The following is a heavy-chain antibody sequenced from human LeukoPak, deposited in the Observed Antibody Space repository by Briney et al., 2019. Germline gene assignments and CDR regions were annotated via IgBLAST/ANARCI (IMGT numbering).Heavy chain of an antibody. J-gene: IGHJ4*02. V-gene: IGHV3-9*01. Sequence: GGSLRLSCAASGFTFDDYAMHWVRQAPGRGLEWVSGISWNSGSIGYVDSVKGRFTISRDNAKNSLYLQMNSLRAEDTAVYYCARDPGLGYCSGGSCYGPGYWGQGTLVTVSS. CDR2: ISWNSGSI. CDR1: GFTFDDYA. CDR3: ARDPGLGYCSGGSCYGPGY. D-gene: IGHD2-15*01.